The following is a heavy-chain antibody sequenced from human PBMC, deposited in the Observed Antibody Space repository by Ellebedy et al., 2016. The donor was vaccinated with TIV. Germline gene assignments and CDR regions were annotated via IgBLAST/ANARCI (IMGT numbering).Heavy chain of an antibody. J-gene: IGHJ5*02. CDR2: IYQDGGVQ. D-gene: IGHD4-17*01. CDR3: ARRGSYGDYAVQINSWFDT. Sequence: GGSLRLSCAASGFSFRRYWMSWVRQAPGKGLEWVANIYQDGGVQYYVDSVKGRFTISRDNADNSLFLQMNSLRAEDTAVYYCARRGSYGDYAVQINSWFDTWGRGTLVAVSS. CDR1: GFSFRRYW. V-gene: IGHV3-7*01.